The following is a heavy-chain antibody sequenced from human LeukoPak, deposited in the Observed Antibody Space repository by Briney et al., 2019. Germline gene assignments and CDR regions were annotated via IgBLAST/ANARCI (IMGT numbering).Heavy chain of an antibody. Sequence: GGSLRLSCEASGFTFTDYAMHWVRQVPGKGLEWVSGINWDSDNIGYADSVKGRFTISRDNAKNSLLQMNSLRPEDTALYYCAKDASVLGTVTTGYWFFDLWGRGTLVTVSS. V-gene: IGHV3-9*01. CDR1: GFTFTDYA. CDR2: INWDSDNI. CDR3: AKDASVLGTVTTGYWFFDL. D-gene: IGHD4-17*01. J-gene: IGHJ2*01.